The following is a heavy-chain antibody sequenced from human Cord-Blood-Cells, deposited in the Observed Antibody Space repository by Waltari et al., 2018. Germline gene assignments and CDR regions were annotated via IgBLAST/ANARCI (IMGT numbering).Heavy chain of an antibody. Sequence: QLQLQESGPGLVKPSETLSLTCTVSGGSISSSTYYWGCIRQPPGKGLEWIGSIYYSGSTYYNPSLKSRVTISVDTSKNQFSLKLSSVTAADTAVYYCARQYSSSWYYFDYWGQGTLVTVSS. CDR1: GGSISSSTYY. CDR2: IYYSGST. CDR3: ARQYSSSWYYFDY. J-gene: IGHJ4*02. V-gene: IGHV4-39*01. D-gene: IGHD6-13*01.